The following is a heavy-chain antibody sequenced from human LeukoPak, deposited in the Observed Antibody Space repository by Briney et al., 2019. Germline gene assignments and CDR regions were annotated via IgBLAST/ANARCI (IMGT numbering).Heavy chain of an antibody. CDR1: GYTFTSYY. J-gene: IGHJ4*02. CDR3: ARAPDLWTDY. V-gene: IGHV1-46*01. D-gene: IGHD1-1*01. Sequence: ASVTVSCKASGYTFTSYYMHWVRQAPGQGLEWIGIINPSGGSTTYAQKFQGRVTMTRDTSTSTVYMELSSLRSEDTAVYYCARAPDLWTDYWGQGSLVTVSS. CDR2: INPSGGST.